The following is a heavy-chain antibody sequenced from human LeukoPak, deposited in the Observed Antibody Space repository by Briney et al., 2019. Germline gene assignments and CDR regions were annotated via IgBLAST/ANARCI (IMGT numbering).Heavy chain of an antibody. Sequence: ASVTVSFKASGYTFTSYDINWVRQATGQGLEWMGWMNPNSGNTGYAQKFQGRVTMTMNTSISTAYMELSSLRSEDTAVYYCARSLAVAGPWVDYWGQGTLVTVSS. CDR2: MNPNSGNT. V-gene: IGHV1-8*01. CDR3: ARSLAVAGPWVDY. D-gene: IGHD6-19*01. CDR1: GYTFTSYD. J-gene: IGHJ4*02.